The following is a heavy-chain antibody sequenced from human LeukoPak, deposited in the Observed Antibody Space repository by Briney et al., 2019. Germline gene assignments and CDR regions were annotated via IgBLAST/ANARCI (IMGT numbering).Heavy chain of an antibody. Sequence: PGGSLRLSCAASGFTFSSYGMHWVRQAPAKGLEWVAIMSYDGSNKYYADSVKGRFTISRDNSKNTLYLQMNSLRAEDTAVYYCAKSTTATQRGYFDYWGQGTLVTVSS. CDR2: MSYDGSNK. CDR1: GFTFSSYG. J-gene: IGHJ4*02. V-gene: IGHV3-30*18. D-gene: IGHD4-17*01. CDR3: AKSTTATQRGYFDY.